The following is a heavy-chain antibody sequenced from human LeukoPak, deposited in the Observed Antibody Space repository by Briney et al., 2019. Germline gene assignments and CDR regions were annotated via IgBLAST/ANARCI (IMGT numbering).Heavy chain of an antibody. V-gene: IGHV3-30*02. CDR3: AKPAVSGYGIFDY. CDR2: IRYDGSNK. CDR1: GFTFSSYG. D-gene: IGHD5-12*01. J-gene: IGHJ4*02. Sequence: GGSLRLSCAASGFTFSSYGMHWVRQAPGKGLEWVAFIRYDGSNKYYADSVKGRFTISRDNSKNTLYLQMNSLRAEDTAVYYCAKPAVSGYGIFDYWGQGTLVTVSS.